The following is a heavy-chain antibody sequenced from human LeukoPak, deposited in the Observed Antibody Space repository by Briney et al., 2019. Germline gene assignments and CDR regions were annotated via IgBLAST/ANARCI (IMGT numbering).Heavy chain of an antibody. CDR3: ASAKDTDAFDI. D-gene: IGHD2-15*01. CDR1: GLTFSSYA. V-gene: IGHV3-30*04. CDR2: ISYDGSNK. Sequence: GGSLRLSCAASGLTFSSYAMHWVRQAPGKGLEWVAVISYDGSNKYYADSVKGRFTISRDNSKNTLYLQMNSLRAEDTAVYYCASAKDTDAFDIWGQGTMVTVSS. J-gene: IGHJ3*02.